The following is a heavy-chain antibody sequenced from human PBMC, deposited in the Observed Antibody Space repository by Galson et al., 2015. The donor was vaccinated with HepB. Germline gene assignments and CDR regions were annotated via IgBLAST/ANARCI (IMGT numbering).Heavy chain of an antibody. CDR3: AKDYCSGGSCRFDY. CDR1: GFTFDDYA. CDR2: ISWNSGSI. J-gene: IGHJ4*02. D-gene: IGHD2-15*01. V-gene: IGHV3-9*01. Sequence: SLRLSCAASGFTFDDYAMHWVRQAPGKGLEWVSGISWNSGSIGYADSVKGRFTISRDNAKNSLYLQMNSLRAEDTALYYCAKDYCSGGSCRFDYWGQGTLVTVSS.